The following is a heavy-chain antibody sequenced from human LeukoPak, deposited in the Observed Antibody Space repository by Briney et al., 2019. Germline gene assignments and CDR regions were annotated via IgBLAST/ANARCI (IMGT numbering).Heavy chain of an antibody. D-gene: IGHD6-19*01. J-gene: IGHJ4*02. CDR3: ARDAGAVAGTAQGLNTELDY. V-gene: IGHV3-21*01. CDR2: ISISKSDI. Sequence: GGSPRLSCGPSGLPYRSYSMNCVGHAPGKGLEWVSSISISKSDIYDAHSVKGRFTISRDNAKNSLYLQMNSLRAEDTAVYYCARDAGAVAGTAQGLNTELDYCGQGTLVTVSS. CDR1: GLPYRSYS.